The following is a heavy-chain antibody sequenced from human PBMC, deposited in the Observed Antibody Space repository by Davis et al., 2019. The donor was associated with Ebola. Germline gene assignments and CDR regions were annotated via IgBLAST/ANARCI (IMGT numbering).Heavy chain of an antibody. CDR3: ARVGYGDSWRWFDP. V-gene: IGHV3-74*01. Sequence: PGGSLRLSCAASGFTFSSYWIHWVRQAPGKGLVWVSRIKSDGSRTNYADSVKGRFTISRDNAKNTVYLQMNSLRGEDTAIYYCARVGYGDSWRWFDPWGQGTLVTVSS. D-gene: IGHD4-17*01. CDR2: IKSDGSRT. J-gene: IGHJ5*02. CDR1: GFTFSSYW.